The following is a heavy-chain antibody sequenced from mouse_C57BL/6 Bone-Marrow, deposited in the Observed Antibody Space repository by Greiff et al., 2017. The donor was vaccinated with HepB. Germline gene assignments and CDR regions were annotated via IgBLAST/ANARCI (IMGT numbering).Heavy chain of an antibody. D-gene: IGHD2-1*01. CDR1: GYTFTSYW. V-gene: IGHV1-26*01. Sequence: EVQLQQPGAELVKPGASVKVSCKASGYTFTSYWMHWVKQSHGKSLEWIGDINPNNGGTSYNQKFKGKATLTVDKSSSTAYMELRSLTSEDSAVYYCARENYGNRGYFDYWGQGTTLTVSS. J-gene: IGHJ2*01. CDR3: ARENYGNRGYFDY. CDR2: INPNNGGT.